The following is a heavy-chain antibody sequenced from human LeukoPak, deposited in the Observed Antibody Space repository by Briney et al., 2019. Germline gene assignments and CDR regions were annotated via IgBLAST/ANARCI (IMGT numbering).Heavy chain of an antibody. J-gene: IGHJ4*02. CDR3: ARDIRGSGSYYIYPNYFDY. CDR1: GGSISSSSYY. D-gene: IGHD3-10*01. V-gene: IGHV4-39*07. CDR2: IYYSGST. Sequence: SETLSLTCTVSGGSISSSSYYWGWIRQPPGKGLEWIGSIYYSGSTYYNPSLKSRVTISVDTSKNQFSLKLSSVTAADTAVYYCARDIRGSGSYYIYPNYFDYWGQGTLVTVSS.